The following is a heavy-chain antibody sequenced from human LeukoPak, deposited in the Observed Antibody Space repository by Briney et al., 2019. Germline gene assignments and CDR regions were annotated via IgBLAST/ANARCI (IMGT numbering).Heavy chain of an antibody. Sequence: GESLKISCKGSGYSFNKYWIGWVRQMPGKGLDWMGIIYPGDSDTRYSPSFQGQVTISADKSVSTAYLQWSSLKASDTAMYYCVRHQDCSGGSWYPRAPDYWGQGTLVTVSS. CDR2: IYPGDSDT. CDR3: VRHQDCSGGSWYPRAPDY. J-gene: IGHJ4*02. D-gene: IGHD2-15*01. CDR1: GYSFNKYW. V-gene: IGHV5-51*01.